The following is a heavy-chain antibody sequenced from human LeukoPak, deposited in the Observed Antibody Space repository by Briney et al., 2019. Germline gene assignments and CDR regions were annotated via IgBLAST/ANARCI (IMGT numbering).Heavy chain of an antibody. V-gene: IGHV1-2*02. CDR1: GYTFTGYY. CDR3: ARGPPTIVVVITTGDFDS. J-gene: IGHJ4*02. Sequence: ASVKVSCKASGYTFTGYYIHSLLQQPAGELLWMGWINPNSGRTNYAQKFQGRVTMTRDTSISIAYMELRRLRSDDRAVYYCARGPPTIVVVITTGDFDSWGQGTLVTVSS. D-gene: IGHD3-22*01. CDR2: INPNSGRT.